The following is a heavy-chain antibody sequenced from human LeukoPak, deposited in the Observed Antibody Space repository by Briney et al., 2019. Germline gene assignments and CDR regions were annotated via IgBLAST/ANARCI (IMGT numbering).Heavy chain of an antibody. CDR3: ARDGVGGTRYAFDI. J-gene: IGHJ3*02. CDR2: IYYSGST. CDR1: GGSISSYY. V-gene: IGHV4-59*01. Sequence: SETLSLTCTVSGGSISSYYWSWIRQPPGKGLEWIGYIYYSGSTNYNPSLKSRVTISVDTSKNQFSLKLSSVTAADTAVYYCARDGVGGTRYAFDIWGQGTMVTVSS. D-gene: IGHD1-26*01.